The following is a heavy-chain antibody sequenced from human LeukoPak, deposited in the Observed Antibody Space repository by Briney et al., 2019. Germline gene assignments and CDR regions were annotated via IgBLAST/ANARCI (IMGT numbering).Heavy chain of an antibody. V-gene: IGHV3-23*01. Sequence: PGGPLRLSCAASGFTFSSYAMSWVRQAPGKGLEWVSAISGSGGSTYYADSVKGRFTISRDNAKNSLYLQMNSLRAEDTAVYYCARARGDFWSGFPGYMDVWGKGTTVTVSS. J-gene: IGHJ6*03. CDR3: ARARGDFWSGFPGYMDV. CDR2: ISGSGGST. D-gene: IGHD3-3*01. CDR1: GFTFSSYA.